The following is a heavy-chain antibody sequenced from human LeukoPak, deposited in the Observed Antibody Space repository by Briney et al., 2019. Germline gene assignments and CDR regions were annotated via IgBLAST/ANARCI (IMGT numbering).Heavy chain of an antibody. V-gene: IGHV3-7*01. CDR2: IKQDGSEK. CDR3: ARDQVYSHGFDY. Sequence: GGSLRLSCAAPGFTFSSYWMSWGRQAPGKGLEWVANIKQDGSEKYYVDSVKGRFTISRDNAKNSLYLQMNSLRAEDTAVYYCARDQVYSHGFDYWGQGTLVTVSS. CDR1: GFTFSSYW. J-gene: IGHJ4*02. D-gene: IGHD5-18*01.